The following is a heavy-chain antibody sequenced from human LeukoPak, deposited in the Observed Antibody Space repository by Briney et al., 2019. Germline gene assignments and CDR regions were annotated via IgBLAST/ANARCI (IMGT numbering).Heavy chain of an antibody. J-gene: IGHJ5*02. V-gene: IGHV1-8*01. Sequence: GESLKISCQASGYTFTSRNINWVRQAIGQGLEWMGWMKPNDGNTGYAQKLKGRVTMTGNTPISTAYLELRNLRSEDTAVYYCATMDVDGRGSDWFDTWGQGTLVFVSS. CDR2: MKPNDGNT. D-gene: IGHD2-2*03. CDR3: ATMDVDGRGSDWFDT. CDR1: GYTFTSRN.